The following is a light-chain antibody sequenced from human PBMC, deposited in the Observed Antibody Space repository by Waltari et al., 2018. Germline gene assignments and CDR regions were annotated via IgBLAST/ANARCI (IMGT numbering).Light chain of an antibody. Sequence: QLVLTQPPSASASLGASVKLTCTLSSGHSSNIIAWLQQQPGKGPRYLMKVNRDGSHRKGDEIPDRCSGSSSGAERYLPISSLQSEDEADYYCETGGHGTWVFGGGTKLTVL. CDR1: SGHSSNI. CDR3: ETGGHGTWV. J-gene: IGLJ3*02. CDR2: VNRDGSH. V-gene: IGLV4-69*01.